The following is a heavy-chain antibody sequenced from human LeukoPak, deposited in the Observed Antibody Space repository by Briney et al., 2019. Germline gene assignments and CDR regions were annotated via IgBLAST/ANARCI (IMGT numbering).Heavy chain of an antibody. D-gene: IGHD3-3*01. J-gene: IGHJ4*02. V-gene: IGHV4-59*01. CDR3: ARETDFWRTLDY. CDR2: IYCSGST. Sequence: SETLSLTCTVSGGSISSYYWSWIRQPPGRGLEWIGYIYCSGSTNYNPSLKSRVTISVDTSKNQFSLSLSSVTAADTAVYYCARETDFWRTLDYWGQGTLVTVSS. CDR1: GGSISSYY.